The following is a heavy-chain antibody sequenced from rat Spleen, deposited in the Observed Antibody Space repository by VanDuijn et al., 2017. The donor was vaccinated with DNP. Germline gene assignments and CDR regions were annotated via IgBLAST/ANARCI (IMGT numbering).Heavy chain of an antibody. CDR3: ATQSSYFSFYYAMDA. D-gene: IGHD1-12*01. CDR2: IIYDSSRT. CDR1: GITYNDYN. V-gene: IGHV5S10*01. J-gene: IGHJ4*01. Sequence: EVQLVESGGGLVQPGRSLKLSCAASGITYNDYNMAWVRQAPKKGMEWVATIIYDSSRTYYSDSVKVRFTISRDNVENTLHLQMDSLRSEDTATYYCATQSSYFSFYYAMDAWGQGASVTVSS.